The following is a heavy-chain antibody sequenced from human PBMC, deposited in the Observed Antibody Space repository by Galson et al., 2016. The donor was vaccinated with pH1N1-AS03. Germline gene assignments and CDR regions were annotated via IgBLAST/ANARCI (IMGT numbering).Heavy chain of an antibody. Sequence: TLSLTCTVSGGSISSGAHYWNWIRQHPGKGLEWIGYIFHSGSTYYNPSLESLVSISVDTSKNQFSLKLKSVTAADTAVYYCGRHLRSSYSMDVWGQGTTVTVSS. V-gene: IGHV4-31*01. J-gene: IGHJ6*02. CDR3: GRHLRSSYSMDV. CDR2: IFHSGST. D-gene: IGHD2-15*01. CDR1: GGSISSGAHY.